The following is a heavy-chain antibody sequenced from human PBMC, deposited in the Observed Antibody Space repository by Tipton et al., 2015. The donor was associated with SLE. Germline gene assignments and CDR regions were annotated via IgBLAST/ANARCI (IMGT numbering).Heavy chain of an antibody. J-gene: IGHJ4*02. D-gene: IGHD1-26*01. CDR1: GTSISSGSYY. Sequence: TLSLTCTVSGTSISSGSYYWSWIRQPAGKGLEWIGYIYTSGSTNYNPSLKSRVTISVDTSKNQFSLKLSSVTAADTAVYYCARDRGWDSRPHWGQGTLVTVSS. CDR3: ARDRGWDSRPH. V-gene: IGHV4-61*09. CDR2: IYTSGST.